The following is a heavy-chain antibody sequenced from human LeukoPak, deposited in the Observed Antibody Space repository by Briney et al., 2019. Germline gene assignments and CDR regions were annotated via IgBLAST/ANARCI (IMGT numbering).Heavy chain of an antibody. Sequence: GGSLRLSCAASGFTFDDYAMHWVRQAPGKGLEWVSGINWNSGNIGYADSVKGRFTISRDNAKNSLYLQMNSLRAEDTALYYCAKDNYYDSSGFFDYWGQGTLVTVSS. D-gene: IGHD3-22*01. CDR1: GFTFDDYA. CDR3: AKDNYYDSSGFFDY. J-gene: IGHJ4*02. CDR2: INWNSGNI. V-gene: IGHV3-9*01.